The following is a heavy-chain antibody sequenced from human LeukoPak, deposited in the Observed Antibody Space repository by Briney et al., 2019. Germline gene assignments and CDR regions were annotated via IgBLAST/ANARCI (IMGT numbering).Heavy chain of an antibody. Sequence: GGALRLSCAASGFTFISYEMNWVRQAPGKGLGWVSYISSSGSTIYYADSVKGRFTISRDKAKNSLYLQMNSQRAEDTAVYYCASHHYDFWRGYPLCSYMDVWGKGTTVTVSS. CDR2: ISSSGSTI. D-gene: IGHD3-3*01. V-gene: IGHV3-48*03. J-gene: IGHJ6*03. CDR3: ASHHYDFWRGYPLCSYMDV. CDR1: GFTFISYE.